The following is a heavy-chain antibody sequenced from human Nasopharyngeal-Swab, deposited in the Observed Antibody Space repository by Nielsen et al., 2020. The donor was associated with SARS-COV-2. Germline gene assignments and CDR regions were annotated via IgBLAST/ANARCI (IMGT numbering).Heavy chain of an antibody. V-gene: IGHV3-9*01. CDR1: GFTFDDYA. CDR2: ISWNSGTT. Sequence: SLKISCAASGFTFDDYAMHWVRPAPGKGLEWVSGISWNSGTTGYADSVKGRFTISRDNAKSSLYLQMNSLRAEDTALYYCAKDFNVDTAMVTYYYGMDVWGQGTTVTVSS. D-gene: IGHD5-18*01. J-gene: IGHJ6*02. CDR3: AKDFNVDTAMVTYYYGMDV.